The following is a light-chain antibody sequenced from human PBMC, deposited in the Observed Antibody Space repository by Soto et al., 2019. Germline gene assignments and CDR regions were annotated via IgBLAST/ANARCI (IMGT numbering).Light chain of an antibody. CDR3: SSYTTTNTLWV. CDR2: EVS. J-gene: IGLJ3*02. V-gene: IGLV2-14*01. Sequence: QYALTQPASVCGSPGQSITISCTRTSSDVGAYDYVSWYQQNPGKAPKLIISEVSDRPSGVSNRFSGSKSGNTASLTISGLQAEDEADYFCSSYTTTNTLWVFGGGTKLTVL. CDR1: SSDVGAYDY.